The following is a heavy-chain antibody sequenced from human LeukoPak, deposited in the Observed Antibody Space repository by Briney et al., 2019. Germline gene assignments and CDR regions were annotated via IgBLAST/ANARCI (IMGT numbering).Heavy chain of an antibody. CDR2: ISSSSSYI. CDR1: GFTFSSYS. Sequence: PGRSLRLSCAASGFTFSSYSMNWVRQAPGKGLEWVSSISSSSSYIYYADSVKGRFTISRDNAKNSLYLQMNSLRAEDTAVYYCARGRSDAFDIWGQGTMVTVSS. V-gene: IGHV3-21*01. J-gene: IGHJ3*02. CDR3: ARGRSDAFDI.